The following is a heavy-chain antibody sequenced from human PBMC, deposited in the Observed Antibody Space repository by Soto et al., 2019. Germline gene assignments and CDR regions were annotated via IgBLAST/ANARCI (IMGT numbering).Heavy chain of an antibody. D-gene: IGHD6-19*01. V-gene: IGHV1-18*01. J-gene: IGHJ6*02. CDR3: ARDDRIAVTHYYYYYGMDV. Sequence: QVQLVQSGAEVKKPGASVKVSCKASGYTFTSYGISWVRQAPGQGLEWMGWISAYNGNTNYAQKLQGRVTMTTDTPPSTAYMDLRSLRSDDTAVYDCARDDRIAVTHYYYYYGMDVWGQGTTVTVSS. CDR1: GYTFTSYG. CDR2: ISAYNGNT.